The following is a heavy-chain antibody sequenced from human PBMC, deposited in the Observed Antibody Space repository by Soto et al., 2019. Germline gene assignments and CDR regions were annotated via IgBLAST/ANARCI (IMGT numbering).Heavy chain of an antibody. CDR2: ISSDGSKQ. V-gene: IGHV3-30*15. Sequence: GGSLRLSCEAFGFTFSSYAMHWVRQAPGKGLEWVALISSDGSKQYYADSVMGRFTISRDDSKNTLYLQMSSLRAEDTAVFYCAKETTPKYYYGMDVWGRGTTVTVSS. J-gene: IGHJ6*02. CDR1: GFTFSSYA. CDR3: AKETTPKYYYGMDV. D-gene: IGHD4-4*01.